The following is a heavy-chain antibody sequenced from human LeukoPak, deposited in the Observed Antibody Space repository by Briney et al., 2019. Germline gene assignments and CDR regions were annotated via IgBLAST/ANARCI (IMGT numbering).Heavy chain of an antibody. CDR3: ARGGFPVHYYYMDV. J-gene: IGHJ6*03. D-gene: IGHD5-12*01. CDR2: MNSDGSRT. CDR1: GFTFSSYW. Sequence: GGSLRLSCAASGFTFSSYWMHWVRQAPGKGLVWVSGMNSDGSRTSYADSVKGRFTISRDNAKNTLYLQMNSLRVEDTVVYYCARGGFPVHYYYMDVWGKGTTVTISS. V-gene: IGHV3-74*01.